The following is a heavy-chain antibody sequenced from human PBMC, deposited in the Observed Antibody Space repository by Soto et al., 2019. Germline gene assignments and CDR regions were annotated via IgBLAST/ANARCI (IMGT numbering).Heavy chain of an antibody. CDR1: GYTFNNYG. CDR2: ISDYNGNT. Sequence: QVQLVQSGAEVKKPGASVKVSCKTSGYTFNNYGISWVRQAPGQGLEWMGWISDYNGNTNYPQKFQGRVTMTTDISTKTVYMVLTSPRSDDTAVYYCARDGYYGAGSYGMDVWGRGTTVSVSS. D-gene: IGHD3-10*01. V-gene: IGHV1-18*01. CDR3: ARDGYYGAGSYGMDV. J-gene: IGHJ6*02.